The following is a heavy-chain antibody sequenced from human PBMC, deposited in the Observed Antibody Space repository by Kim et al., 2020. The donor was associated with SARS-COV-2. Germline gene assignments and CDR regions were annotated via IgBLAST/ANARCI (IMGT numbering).Heavy chain of an antibody. V-gene: IGHV4-28*01. CDR2: KNYGGET. D-gene: IGHD6-25*01. J-gene: IGHJ4*02. CDR1: GYSIRNNNW. Sequence: SETLSLTCGVSGYSIRNNNWWGWIRQPPGERLEWIGFKNYGGETYSNPSLKSRVTMSVDRTKNQFSLILSSVTAVDTAVYFCEGNGGSGSAYDYFDYWGQGILVTVSS. CDR3: EGNGGSGSAYDYFDY.